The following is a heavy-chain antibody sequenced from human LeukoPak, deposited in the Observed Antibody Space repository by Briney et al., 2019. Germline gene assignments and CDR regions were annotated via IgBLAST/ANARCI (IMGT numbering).Heavy chain of an antibody. Sequence: ASVKVSCKASGGTFSSYAISWVRQAPGQGLEWMGRIIPILGIANYAQQFQGRVTITADKSTSTAYMELSSLRSEDTAVYYCATWDYGSGSYYGPKYYYYYYGMDVWGQGTTVTVSS. CDR2: IIPILGIA. D-gene: IGHD3-10*01. J-gene: IGHJ6*02. CDR3: ATWDYGSGSYYGPKYYYYYYGMDV. CDR1: GGTFSSYA. V-gene: IGHV1-69*04.